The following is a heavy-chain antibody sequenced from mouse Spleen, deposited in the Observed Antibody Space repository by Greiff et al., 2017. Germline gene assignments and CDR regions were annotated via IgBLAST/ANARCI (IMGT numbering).Heavy chain of an antibody. CDR2: ISDGGSYT. J-gene: IGHJ2*01. V-gene: IGHV5-4*03. D-gene: IGHD1-1*01. Sequence: DVMLVESGGGLVKPGGSLKLSCAASGFTFSSYAMSWVRQTPEKRLEWVATISDGGSYTYYPDNVKGRFTISRDNAKNNLYLQMSHLKSEDTAMYYCARGTTVVALYYFDYWGQGTTLTVSS. CDR3: ARGTTVVALYYFDY. CDR1: GFTFSSYA.